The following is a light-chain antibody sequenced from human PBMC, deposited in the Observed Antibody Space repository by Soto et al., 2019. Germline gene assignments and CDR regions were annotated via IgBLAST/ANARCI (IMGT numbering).Light chain of an antibody. Sequence: QSALTQPPSVSGSPGQSVTISCTGTSSDIGSYDRVSWYQQPPGTAPKLVIYEVSNRPSGVPDRFSGFKSGNTASQTISGLQAEDGADYYCSSYTSSITLVFGGGTKLTVL. CDR1: SSDIGSYDR. J-gene: IGLJ2*01. V-gene: IGLV2-18*02. CDR2: EVS. CDR3: SSYTSSITLV.